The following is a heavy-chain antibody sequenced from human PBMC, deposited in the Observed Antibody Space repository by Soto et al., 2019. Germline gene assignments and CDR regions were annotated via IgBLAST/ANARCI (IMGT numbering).Heavy chain of an antibody. J-gene: IGHJ1*01. CDR3: AHAVGYGNSAFLDF. V-gene: IGHV2-5*02. D-gene: IGHD3-3*01. Sequence: QITLKESGPALVRPTQTLTLTCSFSGFSLRSSDVGVGWIRQPPGKALEWLAVIYWDDDNRYSPSLKSRLRITKDTSKNQVVLTMTNLDPVDTATYYCAHAVGYGNSAFLDFWGQGTLVTVSS. CDR2: IYWDDDN. CDR1: GFSLRSSDVG.